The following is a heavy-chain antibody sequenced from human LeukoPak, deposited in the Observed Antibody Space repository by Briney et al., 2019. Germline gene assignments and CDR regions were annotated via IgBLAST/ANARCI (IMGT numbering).Heavy chain of an antibody. D-gene: IGHD3-22*01. CDR2: MNPNSGNT. V-gene: IGHV1-8*03. J-gene: IGHJ4*02. CDR3: ARYAYYDSSGYVDY. CDR1: GGTFSSYA. Sequence: ASVKVSCKASGGTFSSYAISWVRQAPGQGLEWMGWMNPNSGNTGYAQKFQGRVTITRNTSISTAYMELSSLRSEDTAVYYCARYAYYDSSGYVDYWGQGTLVTVSS.